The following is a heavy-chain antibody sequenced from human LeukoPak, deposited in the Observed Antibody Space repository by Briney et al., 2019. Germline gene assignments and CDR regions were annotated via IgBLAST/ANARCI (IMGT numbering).Heavy chain of an antibody. CDR3: AGGPGFLIDC. D-gene: IGHD3-3*01. CDR1: GFTFSSYW. V-gene: IGHV3-7*01. J-gene: IGHJ4*02. CDR2: IDQDGSGK. Sequence: GGSLRLSCVTSGFTFSSYWMSWVRQTPGKGLEWVANIDQDGSGKNYVDSVMGRLTISRDNAKNLLFLQMNSLRPEDTAVYYCAGGPGFLIDCWGQGTLVTVSS.